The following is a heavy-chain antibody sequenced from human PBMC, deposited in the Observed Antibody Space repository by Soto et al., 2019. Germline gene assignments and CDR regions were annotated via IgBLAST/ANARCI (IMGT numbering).Heavy chain of an antibody. J-gene: IGHJ5*02. CDR3: AKDVAAAYAILPNWFDP. CDR2: ISGSGGST. V-gene: IGHV3-23*01. CDR1: GFTFSSYA. Sequence: EVQLLESGGGLVQPGGSLRLACAASGFTFSSYAMSWVRQAPGKGLEWVSAISGSGGSTYYADSVKGRFTISRDNSKNTLYRQMNSLRAEDTAVYYCAKDVAAAYAILPNWFDPWGQGTLVTVSS. D-gene: IGHD2-8*01.